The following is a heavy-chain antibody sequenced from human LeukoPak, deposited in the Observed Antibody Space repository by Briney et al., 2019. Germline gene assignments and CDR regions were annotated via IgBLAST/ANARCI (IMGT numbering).Heavy chain of an antibody. V-gene: IGHV1-2*02. Sequence: SVNVSCKASGYPFTDYYIHWVRLAPGRGLEWMGWINPDSGGTNDTQKFQGRVTMTRDTSISTAYMELSSLKSDDTAVYYCARAYGVTPGDRWGQGTLVSVSS. CDR2: INPDSGGT. D-gene: IGHD4-17*01. J-gene: IGHJ4*03. CDR1: GYPFTDYY. CDR3: ARAYGVTPGDR.